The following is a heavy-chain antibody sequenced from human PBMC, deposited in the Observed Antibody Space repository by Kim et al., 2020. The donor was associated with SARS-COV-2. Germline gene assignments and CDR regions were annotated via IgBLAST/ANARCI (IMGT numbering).Heavy chain of an antibody. Sequence: GGSLRLSCAASGFTFSSYWMHWVRQAPGKGLVWVSRINSDGSSISYADSVKGRFTISRDNAKNTLYLQMNSLRAEDTAVYYCARRGRTNSWYYFDYWRQGTLVRVSS. V-gene: IGHV3-74*01. D-gene: IGHD6-13*01. CDR2: INSDGSSI. J-gene: IGHJ4*02. CDR1: GFTFSSYW. CDR3: ARRGRTNSWYYFDY.